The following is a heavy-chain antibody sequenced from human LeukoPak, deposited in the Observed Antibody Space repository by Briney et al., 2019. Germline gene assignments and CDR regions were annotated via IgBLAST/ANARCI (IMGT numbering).Heavy chain of an antibody. CDR3: ARAAHDYVWGSYRSDYGMDV. Sequence: ASVKVSCKASGYTFTGYYMHWVRQAPGQGLEWMGWINPNSGGTNYAQKSQGWVTMTRDTSISTAYMELSRLRSDDTAVYYCARAAHDYVWGSYRSDYGMDVWGKGTTVTVSS. V-gene: IGHV1-2*04. CDR2: INPNSGGT. CDR1: GYTFTGYY. D-gene: IGHD3-16*02. J-gene: IGHJ6*04.